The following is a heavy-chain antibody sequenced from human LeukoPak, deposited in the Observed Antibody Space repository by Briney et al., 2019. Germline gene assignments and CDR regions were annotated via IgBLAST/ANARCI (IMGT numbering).Heavy chain of an antibody. D-gene: IGHD3-16*02. J-gene: IGHJ4*02. CDR2: ISAYNGNT. Sequence: ASVKVSCKASGYTFTSYGISWVRQAPGQGLEWMGWISAYNGNTNYAQKLQGRVTMTRDMSTSTVYMELSSLRSEDTAVYYCARSVWGSYRLPPDYWGQGTLVTVSS. CDR3: ARSVWGSYRLPPDY. CDR1: GYTFTSYG. V-gene: IGHV1-18*01.